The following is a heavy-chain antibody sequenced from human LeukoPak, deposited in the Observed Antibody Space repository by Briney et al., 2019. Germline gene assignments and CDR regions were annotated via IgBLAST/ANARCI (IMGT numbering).Heavy chain of an antibody. J-gene: IGHJ4*02. CDR3: AREYGSGNYNS. V-gene: IGHV1-2*02. Sequence: ASVKVSCKASGYTFTGYYMHWVRQAPGQELEWMGWINPNSGGTNYAQKFQGRVTMTRDTSISTAYMELSRLRSDDTAVYYCAREYGSGNYNSWSQGTLVTVSS. D-gene: IGHD3-10*01. CDR2: INPNSGGT. CDR1: GYTFTGYY.